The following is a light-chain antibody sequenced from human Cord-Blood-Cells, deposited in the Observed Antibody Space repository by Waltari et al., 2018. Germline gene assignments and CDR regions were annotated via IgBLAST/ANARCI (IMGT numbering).Light chain of an antibody. V-gene: IGLV3-1*01. CDR2: QDS. CDR1: KLGHKY. J-gene: IGLJ2*01. Sequence: SYELTQPPSVSVSPGQTASITCSGDKLGHKYAFWYQQKPGQSPVLVIYQDSKRPSGIPERFSGSNSGNTATLTISGTQAMDEADYYCQAWDSSTAGVFGGGTKLTVL. CDR3: QAWDSSTAGV.